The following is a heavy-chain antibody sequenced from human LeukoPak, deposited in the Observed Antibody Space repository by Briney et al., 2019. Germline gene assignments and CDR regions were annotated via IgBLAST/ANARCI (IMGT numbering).Heavy chain of an antibody. CDR1: GGSISSYY. V-gene: IGHV4-59*01. CDR2: IYYSGST. J-gene: IGHJ6*03. Sequence: PSETLSLTCTVSGGSISSYYSSWIPHPPGKGLEWIGYIYYSGSTNYNPSPKSRVTISVDMSKNQFSLKLSSATAADTAVYYCARTTEGGYTYDYFYYYYMDVWGKGDTVTISS. D-gene: IGHD5-18*01. CDR3: ARTTEGGYTYDYFYYYYMDV.